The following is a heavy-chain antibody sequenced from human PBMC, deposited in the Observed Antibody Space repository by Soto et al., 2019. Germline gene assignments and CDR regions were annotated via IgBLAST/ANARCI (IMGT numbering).Heavy chain of an antibody. CDR3: AREEYSSFAEYYYYGMDV. D-gene: IGHD6-6*01. CDR2: IYYSGST. J-gene: IGHJ6*02. V-gene: IGHV4-30-4*01. Sequence: SETLSLTCTVSGGSISSGDYYWSWIRQPPGKGLEWIGYIYYSGSTYYNPSLKSRVTISVDTSKNQFSLKLSSVTAADTAVYYCAREEYSSFAEYYYYGMDVWGQGTTVTVSS. CDR1: GGSISSGDYY.